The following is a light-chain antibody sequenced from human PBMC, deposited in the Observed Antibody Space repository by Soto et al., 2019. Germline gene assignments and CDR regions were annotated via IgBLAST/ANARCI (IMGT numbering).Light chain of an antibody. CDR1: QSVSSY. Sequence: EIVLTQSPATLSLSPGERATLSCRASQSVSSYLAWYQQKPGQAPRLLIYDASNRATGIPARFSGSGSGTDFPLTISSLEPEDFAVYYCQQRSNWPPWMYTFGQGTKLEIK. V-gene: IGKV3-11*01. CDR2: DAS. J-gene: IGKJ2*01. CDR3: QQRSNWPPWMYT.